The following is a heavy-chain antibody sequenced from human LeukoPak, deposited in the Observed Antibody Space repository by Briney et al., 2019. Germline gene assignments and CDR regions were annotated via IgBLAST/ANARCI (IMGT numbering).Heavy chain of an antibody. CDR3: ARGSRTNWFDP. Sequence: KPSETLSLTCTVYGYSISSGYYWGWIRQPPGKELEWIGSIYHSGSTYYNPSLKSRVPISVDTSKNQFSLKLSSVTAADTAVYYCARGSRTNWFDPWGQGTLVTVSS. D-gene: IGHD6-13*01. J-gene: IGHJ5*02. V-gene: IGHV4-38-2*02. CDR1: GYSISSGYY. CDR2: IYHSGST.